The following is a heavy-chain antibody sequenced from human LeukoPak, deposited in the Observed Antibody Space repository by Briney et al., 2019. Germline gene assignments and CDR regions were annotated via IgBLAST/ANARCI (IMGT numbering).Heavy chain of an antibody. CDR2: IIPIFGTA. CDR3: AREGTGTTPHPYYYYYMDV. Sequence: SVKVSCKASGGTFSSYAISRVRQAPGQGLEWMGRIIPIFGTANYAQKFQGRVTITTDESTSTAYMELSSLRSEDTAVYYCAREGTGTTPHPYYYYYMDVWGKGTTVTVSS. V-gene: IGHV1-69*05. J-gene: IGHJ6*03. D-gene: IGHD1-7*01. CDR1: GGTFSSYA.